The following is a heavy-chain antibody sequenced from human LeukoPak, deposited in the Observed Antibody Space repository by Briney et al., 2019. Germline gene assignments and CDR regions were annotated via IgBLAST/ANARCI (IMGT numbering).Heavy chain of an antibody. CDR2: IYPGDSDT. V-gene: IGHV5-51*01. CDR3: ARQQGVVINDRGFDP. CDR1: GYSFTSYW. J-gene: IGHJ5*02. D-gene: IGHD3-3*01. Sequence: LGESLKISCKGSGYSFTSYWIGWVRQMPGKGLEWMGIIYPGDSDTRYSPSFQGQVTISADKSISIAYLQWSSLKASDTAMYYCARQQGVVINDRGFDPWGQGTLVTVSS.